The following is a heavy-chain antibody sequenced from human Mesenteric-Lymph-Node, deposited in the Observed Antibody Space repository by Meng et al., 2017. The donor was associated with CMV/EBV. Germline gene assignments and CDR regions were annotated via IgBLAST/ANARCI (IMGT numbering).Heavy chain of an antibody. CDR2: IDGRGGGT. D-gene: IGHD3-22*01. CDR1: RFTFSNYA. Sequence: LSLTCAASRFTFSNYAMSWVRQAPGKGLDWVSVIDGRGGGTYYADSVKGRFTISRDNSKNTLYLQMNSLRAEDTAIYYCAKDGWEFYYDSSGHYANWGQGTLVTVSS. CDR3: AKDGWEFYYDSSGHYAN. J-gene: IGHJ4*02. V-gene: IGHV3-23*01.